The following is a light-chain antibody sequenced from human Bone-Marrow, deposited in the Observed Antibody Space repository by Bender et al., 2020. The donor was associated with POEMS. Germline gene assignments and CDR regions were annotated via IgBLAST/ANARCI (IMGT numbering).Light chain of an antibody. Sequence: QSALTQPASVSGSPGQSVTISCSGTSNEVGGSNFVSWFQQHPGRAPQLLIFEVSNRPSGVSTRCSGSKSGNTASLTISGLQDEDEGHYYCSSYAGSNTYVFGSGTQVSVL. V-gene: IGLV2-14*01. CDR3: SSYAGSNTYV. J-gene: IGLJ1*01. CDR1: SNEVGGSNF. CDR2: EVS.